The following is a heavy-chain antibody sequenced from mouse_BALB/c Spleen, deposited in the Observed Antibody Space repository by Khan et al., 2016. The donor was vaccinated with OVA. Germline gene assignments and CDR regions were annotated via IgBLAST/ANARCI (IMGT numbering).Heavy chain of an antibody. CDR2: IWRDGST. J-gene: IGHJ4*01. CDR3: ARQPYYHYNIMAY. V-gene: IGHV2-6-1*01. D-gene: IGHD2-10*01. Sequence: VQLQESGPGLVAPSQSLSITCTISGFSLTNYGVNWVRQPPGKGLEWLVVIWRDGSTTYNSALKSRLTITKDNSKSQVFLKMNSLQSEDTAVYFCARQPYYHYNIMAYRGQGTSVTVSS. CDR1: GFSLTNYG.